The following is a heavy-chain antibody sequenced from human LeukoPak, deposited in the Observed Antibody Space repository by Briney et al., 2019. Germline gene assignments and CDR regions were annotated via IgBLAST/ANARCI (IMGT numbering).Heavy chain of an antibody. Sequence: SVKVSCKASGGTFSSYAISWVRQAPGQGLEWMGGIIPIFGTANYAQKFQGRVTITADESTSTAYMELSSLRSEDTAVYYCARDGCGGDCYPPYYFDYWGQGTRVTVSS. J-gene: IGHJ4*02. CDR2: IIPIFGTA. CDR3: ARDGCGGDCYPPYYFDY. CDR1: GGTFSSYA. V-gene: IGHV1-69*13. D-gene: IGHD2-21*02.